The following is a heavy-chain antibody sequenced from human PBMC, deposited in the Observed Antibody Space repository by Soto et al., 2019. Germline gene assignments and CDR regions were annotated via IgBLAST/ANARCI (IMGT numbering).Heavy chain of an antibody. J-gene: IGHJ4*02. CDR3: AREAHSSSWYDY. D-gene: IGHD6-13*01. Sequence: PSETLSLTGTVSGGSISSYYWSWIRQPPGKGLEWIGYIYYSGSTNYNPSLKSRVTISVDTSKNQFSLKLSSVTAADTAVYYCAREAHSSSWYDYWGQGTLVTVSS. CDR1: GGSISSYY. V-gene: IGHV4-59*01. CDR2: IYYSGST.